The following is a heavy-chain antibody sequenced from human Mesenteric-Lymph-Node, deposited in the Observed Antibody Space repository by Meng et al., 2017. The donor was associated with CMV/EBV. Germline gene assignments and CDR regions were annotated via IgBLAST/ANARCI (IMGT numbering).Heavy chain of an antibody. V-gene: IGHV1-46*01. J-gene: IGHJ4*02. D-gene: IGHD5-12*01. CDR1: GYTFTSRY. Sequence: SGYTFTSRYMHWVRQAPGQGLQWVGMINPTGHSTTYTQKFQGRVTMTRDTSTSTVYMELSSLRYDDTAVYYCATSAIVATITAVDYWGQGTLVTVSS. CDR2: INPTGHST. CDR3: ATSAIVATITAVDY.